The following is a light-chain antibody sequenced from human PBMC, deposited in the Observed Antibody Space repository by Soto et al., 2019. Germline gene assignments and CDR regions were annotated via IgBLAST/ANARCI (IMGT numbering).Light chain of an antibody. CDR3: QHSYNSPIT. J-gene: IGKJ5*01. V-gene: IGKV1-39*01. CDR2: AAS. CDR1: QNVMTY. Sequence: DIQMTQSPSSLSASLGDRVTITCRTSQNVMTYLNWYQQRPGEAPKLLIYAASSLQSGVPSRFSGSGSGTDFTLTISSLQLEDLATYFCQHSYNSPITFGQGTRMEIK.